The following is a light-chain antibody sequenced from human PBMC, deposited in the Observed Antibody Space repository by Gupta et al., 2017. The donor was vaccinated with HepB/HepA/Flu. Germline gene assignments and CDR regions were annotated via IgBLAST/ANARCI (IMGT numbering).Light chain of an antibody. Sequence: EIVLTQSPATLSLSPGERASLSCRASQSVSNSLVWYQQKPGQAPRLLIYDASNRATGIPARFSGSGSGTDFTLTISSLEPEDFAVYYCQQRNSWPLTFGGGTKVEIK. V-gene: IGKV3-11*01. J-gene: IGKJ4*01. CDR2: DAS. CDR3: QQRNSWPLT. CDR1: QSVSNS.